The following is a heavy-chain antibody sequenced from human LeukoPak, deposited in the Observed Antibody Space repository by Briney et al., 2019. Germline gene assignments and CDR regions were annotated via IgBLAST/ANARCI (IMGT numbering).Heavy chain of an antibody. D-gene: IGHD5-18*01. Sequence: GASVKVSCKASGYTFTGYNMHWVRQAPGQGLEWMGWINPNSGGTNYAQKFQGRVTMTRDTSISTAYMELSRLRSDDTAVYYCARDVGYSYGSHPDYWGQGTLVTVSS. CDR2: INPNSGGT. CDR1: GYTFTGYN. J-gene: IGHJ4*02. V-gene: IGHV1-2*02. CDR3: ARDVGYSYGSHPDY.